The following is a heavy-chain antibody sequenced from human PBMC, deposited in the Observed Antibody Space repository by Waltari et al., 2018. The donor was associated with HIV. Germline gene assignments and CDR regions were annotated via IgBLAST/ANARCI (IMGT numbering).Heavy chain of an antibody. CDR3: AKDRAGDTAMVDY. Sequence: QVQLVESGGGVVQPGGSLRLSCAASGFTFSSYGMHWVRQAPGKGLEWVAFIRYDGSNKYYADSVKGRFTISRDNSKNTLYLQMNSLRAEDTAVYYCAKDRAGDTAMVDYWGQGTLVTVSS. D-gene: IGHD5-18*01. J-gene: IGHJ4*02. V-gene: IGHV3-30*02. CDR1: GFTFSSYG. CDR2: IRYDGSNK.